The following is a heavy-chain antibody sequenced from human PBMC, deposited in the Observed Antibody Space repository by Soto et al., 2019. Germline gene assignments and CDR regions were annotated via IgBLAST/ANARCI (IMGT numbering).Heavy chain of an antibody. V-gene: IGHV4-4*07. CDR1: GASISGFY. Sequence: SETLSLTCTVSGASISGFYWSWIRKSTGKGLEWIGRIYATGTTDYNPSLKSRVMMSVDTSKKQFSLKLRSVTAADTAVYYCVRDGTKTLRDWFDPWGQGISVTVSS. D-gene: IGHD1-1*01. CDR2: IYATGTT. J-gene: IGHJ5*02. CDR3: VRDGTKTLRDWFDP.